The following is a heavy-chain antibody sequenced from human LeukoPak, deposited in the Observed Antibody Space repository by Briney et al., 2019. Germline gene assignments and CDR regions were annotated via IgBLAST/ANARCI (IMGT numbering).Heavy chain of an antibody. D-gene: IGHD6-19*01. J-gene: IGHJ3*02. CDR1: GYTFTGYY. V-gene: IGHV1-2*02. Sequence: ASVKVSCKASGYTFTGYYMHWVRQAPGQGLEWMGWINPNSGGTNYAQKFQGRVTMTRDTSISAAYMELSRLRSDDTAVYYCARAIGTSGWAFDIWGQGTMVTVSS. CDR3: ARAIGTSGWAFDI. CDR2: INPNSGGT.